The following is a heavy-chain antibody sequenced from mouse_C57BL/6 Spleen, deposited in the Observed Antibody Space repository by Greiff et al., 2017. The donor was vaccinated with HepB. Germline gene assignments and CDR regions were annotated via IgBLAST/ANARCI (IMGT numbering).Heavy chain of an antibody. J-gene: IGHJ4*01. Sequence: QVQLKESGPELVKPGASVKLSCKASGYTFTSYDINWVKQRPGQGLEWIGWIYPRDGSTKYNEKFKGKATLTVDTSSSTAYMELHSLTSEDSAVYFCGTTVNYAMDYWGQGTSVTVSS. CDR1: GYTFTSYD. CDR3: GTTVNYAMDY. D-gene: IGHD1-1*01. CDR2: IYPRDGST. V-gene: IGHV1-85*01.